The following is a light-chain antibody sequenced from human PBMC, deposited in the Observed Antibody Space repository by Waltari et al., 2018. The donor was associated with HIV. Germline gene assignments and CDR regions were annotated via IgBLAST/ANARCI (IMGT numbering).Light chain of an antibody. CDR1: KLGDKY. CDR3: QAWDRQHCWV. J-gene: IGLJ3*02. V-gene: IGLV3-1*01. CDR2: QDS. Sequence: SYELTQPPSVSVSPGQTASITCSGDKLGDKYACWYQQKPGQSPVLVIYQDSKRPSGIPERFSGSNSGNTATLTISGTQAMDEADYYCQAWDRQHCWVFGGGTKLTVL.